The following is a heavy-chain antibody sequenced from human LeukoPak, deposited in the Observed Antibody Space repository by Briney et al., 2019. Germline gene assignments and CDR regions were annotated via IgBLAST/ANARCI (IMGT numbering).Heavy chain of an antibody. V-gene: IGHV3-53*01. Sequence: GGSLRLSCAASGFTFSSYTMNWVRQAPGKGLEWVSLIYSGDSTYYADSVKGRFIISRDNSKNTLYLQMNSLRAEDTAVYYCAREVATGFSCFDYWGQGTLVTVSS. D-gene: IGHD2-21*02. CDR2: IYSGDST. CDR3: AREVATGFSCFDY. CDR1: GFTFSSYT. J-gene: IGHJ4*02.